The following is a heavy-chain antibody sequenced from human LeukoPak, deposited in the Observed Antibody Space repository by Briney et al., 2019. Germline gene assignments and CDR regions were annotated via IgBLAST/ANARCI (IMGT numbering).Heavy chain of an antibody. J-gene: IGHJ3*02. D-gene: IGHD3-3*01. CDR1: GFTFSSDG. CDR2: IWYDGSNK. V-gene: IGHV3-33*06. Sequence: HPGRSLRLSCAASGFTFSSDGMHWVRQAPGKGLEWVAVIWYDGSNKYYADSVKGRFTISRDNSKNTLYLQMNSLRAEDTAVYYCAKIRFLEEGVFDIWGQGTMVTVSS. CDR3: AKIRFLEEGVFDI.